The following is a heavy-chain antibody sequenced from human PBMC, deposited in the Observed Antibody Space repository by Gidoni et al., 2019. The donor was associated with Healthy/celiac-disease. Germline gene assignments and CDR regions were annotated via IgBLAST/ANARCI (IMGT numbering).Heavy chain of an antibody. CDR1: GYSFTSYW. V-gene: IGHV5-51*01. CDR3: ARQGGFRDSSGYPLL. CDR2: IYPGDSET. J-gene: IGHJ4*02. Sequence: EVQLVQSGAEVKKPGESLTISCQGSGYSFTSYWIGWVRKMPGNGLEWMGIIYPGDSETRYSPSGQGQVTSSADKAISTAYLQWSSLKASDTAMYYCARQGGFRDSSGYPLLWGQGTLVTVSS. D-gene: IGHD3-22*01.